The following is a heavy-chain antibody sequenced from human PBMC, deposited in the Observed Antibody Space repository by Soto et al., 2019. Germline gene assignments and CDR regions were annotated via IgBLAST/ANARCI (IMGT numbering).Heavy chain of an antibody. V-gene: IGHV3-15*01. CDR1: GFTFSKAW. D-gene: IGHD1-26*01. Sequence: EVQLVESGGGLVKPGGSLRLSCAASGFTFSKAWMNWVRQAPGKGLEWVGRMKSKTDGETTYYAAPVKGRFTISRDDSENTLYLQMNSLKSEDTAVYYCTADLRRALGAPLNSWGQGTLVTVSS. CDR2: MKSKTDGETT. J-gene: IGHJ4*02. CDR3: TADLRRALGAPLNS.